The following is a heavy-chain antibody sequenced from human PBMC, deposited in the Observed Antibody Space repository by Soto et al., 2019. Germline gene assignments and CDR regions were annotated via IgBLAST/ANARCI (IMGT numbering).Heavy chain of an antibody. CDR1: GFTFSSYG. D-gene: IGHD5-12*01. J-gene: IGHJ4*02. CDR3: ANPQHFMVATFDY. CDR2: ISYDGSNK. Sequence: QVQLVESGGGVVQPGRSLRLSCAASGFTFSSYGMHWVRQAPGKGLEWVAGISYDGSNKYYADTVKGRLTISRDNSKHTLYLQMNSLRSEDTAVYYCANPQHFMVATFDYWGQGTMVTVSS. V-gene: IGHV3-30*18.